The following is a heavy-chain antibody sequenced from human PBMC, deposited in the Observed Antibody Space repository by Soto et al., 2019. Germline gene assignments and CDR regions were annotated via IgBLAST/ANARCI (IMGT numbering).Heavy chain of an antibody. CDR1: GGTFSSYA. J-gene: IGHJ6*02. CDR3: ARDGYYYGSGTGMDV. Sequence: QVQLVQSGAEVKKPGSSVNVSCKASGGTFSSYAISWVRQAPGQGLEWMGGIIPIFGTANYAQKFHGRVTITADESTSTAYMELISLRSEDTAVYYCARDGYYYGSGTGMDVWGQGTPVTVSS. V-gene: IGHV1-69*01. D-gene: IGHD3-10*01. CDR2: IIPIFGTA.